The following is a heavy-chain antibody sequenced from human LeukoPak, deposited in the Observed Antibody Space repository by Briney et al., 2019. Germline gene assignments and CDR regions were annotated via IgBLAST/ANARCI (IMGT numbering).Heavy chain of an antibody. CDR1: GFTFSSYA. V-gene: IGHV3-30*04. CDR3: ARDPAGTQNYYYYYYMDV. CDR2: ISYDGSNK. Sequence: GGSLRLSCAASGFTFSSYAMHWVRQAPGKGLEWVAVISYDGSNKYYADSVKGRSTISRDNSKNTLYLQMNSLRAEDTAVYYCARDPAGTQNYYYYYYMDVWGKGTTVTVSS. D-gene: IGHD6-13*01. J-gene: IGHJ6*03.